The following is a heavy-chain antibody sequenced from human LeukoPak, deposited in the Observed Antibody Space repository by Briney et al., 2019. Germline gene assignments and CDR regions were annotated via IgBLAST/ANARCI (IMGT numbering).Heavy chain of an antibody. CDR3: ASAGAGSVWYDY. D-gene: IGHD6-19*01. J-gene: IGHJ4*02. CDR1: SHLLHDYP. V-gene: IGHV3-43*02. Sequence: PGGSLRLSWSVHSHLLHDYPVQCVRQAPGKGLEWVSLISGDGGSTFYADSVKGRFTISRDNSKNSLYLQMSSLRSDDTALCYCASAGAGSVWYDYWGQGTLVTVSS. CDR2: ISGDGGST.